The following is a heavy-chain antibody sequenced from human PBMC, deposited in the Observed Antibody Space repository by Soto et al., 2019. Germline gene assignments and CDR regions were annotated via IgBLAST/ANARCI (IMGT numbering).Heavy chain of an antibody. V-gene: IGHV1-3*01. CDR2: INAGNGNT. CDR3: ARNRRIGYCSGGSCGAFDI. Sequence: ASVKVSCKASGYTFTSYAMHWVRQAPGQRLEWMGWINAGNGNTEYSQKFQGRVTITRDTSASTAYMELSSLRSEDTAVYYCARNRRIGYCSGGSCGAFDIWGQGTMVTVSS. J-gene: IGHJ3*02. D-gene: IGHD2-15*01. CDR1: GYTFTSYA.